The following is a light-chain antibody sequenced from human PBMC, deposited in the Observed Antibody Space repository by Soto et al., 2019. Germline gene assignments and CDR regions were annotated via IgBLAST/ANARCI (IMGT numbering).Light chain of an antibody. J-gene: IGLJ2*01. V-gene: IGLV1-44*01. Sequence: QSALTQPPSASGTPGQRVTISCSGSSSNIGSNTVNWYQHLPGTAPKLLIYSNVQRPSGVPDRFSGSKSGASASLAISGLQSEDEAEYYCATWDGSLNGVVFGGGTQLTVL. CDR1: SSNIGSNT. CDR2: SNV. CDR3: ATWDGSLNGVV.